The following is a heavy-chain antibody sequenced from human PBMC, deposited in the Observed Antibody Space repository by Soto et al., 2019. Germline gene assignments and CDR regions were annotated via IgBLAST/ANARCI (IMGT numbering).Heavy chain of an antibody. J-gene: IGHJ4*02. CDR2: INPDSGAT. CDR1: GYSFTGYY. V-gene: IGHV1-2*02. CDR3: ARGDYGTGGYPFPYFDY. Sequence: HEHLVQSGAEVKRPGASLKVSCKASGYSFTGYYIHWVRQAPGQGLEWMGWINPDSGATNYAQNFQGRVPLSSDASISTASLDLTSLPSDDTAVDYCARGDYGTGGYPFPYFDYWGQGTLVIVSS. D-gene: IGHD2-8*02.